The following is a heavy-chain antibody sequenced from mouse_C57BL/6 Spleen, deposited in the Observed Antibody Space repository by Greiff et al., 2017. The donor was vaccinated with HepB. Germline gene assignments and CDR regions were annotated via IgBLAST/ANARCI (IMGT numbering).Heavy chain of an antibody. V-gene: IGHV5-6*02. D-gene: IGHD1-1*01. J-gene: IGHJ2*01. CDR3: ARQLLDYFDY. CDR2: ISSGGSYT. CDR1: GFTFSSYG. Sequence: EVMLVESGGDLVKPGGSLKLSCAASGFTFSSYGMSWVRQTPDKRLEWVATISSGGSYTYYPDSVKGRFTISRDNAKNTLYLQMSSLKSEDTAMYYCARQLLDYFDYWGQGTTLTVSS.